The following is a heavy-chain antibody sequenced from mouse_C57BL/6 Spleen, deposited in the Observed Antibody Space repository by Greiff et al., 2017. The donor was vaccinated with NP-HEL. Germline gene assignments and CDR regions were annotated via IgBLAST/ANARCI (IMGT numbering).Heavy chain of an antibody. CDR1: GYSFTDYN. D-gene: IGHD6-1*01. Sequence: VQLQQSGPELVKPGASVKISCKASGYSFTDYNMNWVKQSNGKSLEWIGVINPNYGTTSYNQKFKGKAKLTVDQSSSTAYMQLNSLTSEDSAVYYCASRGNPHWYFDVWGTGTTVTVSS. J-gene: IGHJ1*03. V-gene: IGHV1-39*01. CDR2: INPNYGTT. CDR3: ASRGNPHWYFDV.